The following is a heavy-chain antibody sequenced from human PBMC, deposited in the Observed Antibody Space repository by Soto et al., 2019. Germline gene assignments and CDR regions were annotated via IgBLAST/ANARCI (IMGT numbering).Heavy chain of an antibody. V-gene: IGHV2-5*01. D-gene: IGHD3-16*02. CDR2: VYWNDDK. J-gene: IGHJ4*02. Sequence: QITLKESGPTLVKPTETLTLTCSFSKFLLSTSGVGVGWIRQPPGKALEWLALVYWNDDKRYSPSLRSRLTITKDTSKNQVVLTMTNMDPVDTATFYCARLYDYVWGTHREGYFDFWGQGILVTVSS. CDR3: ARLYDYVWGTHREGYFDF. CDR1: KFLLSTSGVG.